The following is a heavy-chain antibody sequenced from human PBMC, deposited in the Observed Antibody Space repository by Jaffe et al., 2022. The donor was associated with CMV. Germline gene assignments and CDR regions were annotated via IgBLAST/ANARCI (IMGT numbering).Heavy chain of an antibody. J-gene: IGHJ4*02. Sequence: QVQLQQWGAGLLKPSETLSLTCAVYGGSFSGYYWSWIRQPPGKGLEWIGEINHSGSTNYNPSLKSRVTISVDTSKNQFSLKLSSVTAADTAVYYCARAHGYSMTTVTTRGLPIFDYWGQGTLVTVSS. CDR2: INHSGST. CDR3: ARAHGYSMTTVTTRGLPIFDY. CDR1: GGSFSGYY. D-gene: IGHD4-4*01. V-gene: IGHV4-34*01.